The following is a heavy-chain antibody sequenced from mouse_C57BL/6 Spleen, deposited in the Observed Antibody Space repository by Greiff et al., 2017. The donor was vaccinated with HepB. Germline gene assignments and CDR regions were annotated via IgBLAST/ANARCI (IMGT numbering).Heavy chain of an antibody. J-gene: IGHJ4*01. CDR2: ISNGGGST. CDR3: ARGYDYDAYYAMDY. CDR1: GFTFSDYY. Sequence: DVMLVESGGGLVQPGGSLKLSCAASGFTFSDYYMYWVRQTPEKRLEWVAYISNGGGSTYYPDTVKGRFTISRDNAKNTLYLQMSRLKSEDTAMYYCARGYDYDAYYAMDYWGQGTSVTVSS. V-gene: IGHV5-12*01. D-gene: IGHD2-4*01.